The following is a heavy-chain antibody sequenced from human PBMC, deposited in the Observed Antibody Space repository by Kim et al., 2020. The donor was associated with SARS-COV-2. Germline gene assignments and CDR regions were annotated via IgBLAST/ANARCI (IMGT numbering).Heavy chain of an antibody. J-gene: IGHJ4*02. V-gene: IGHV3-9*01. CDR2: ISWNSGSI. Sequence: GGSLRPSCAASGFTFDDYAMHWVRQAPGKGLEWVSGISWNSGSIGYADSVKGRFTISRDNAKNSLYLQMNSLRAEDTALYYCAKAREMATITGVNYFDYWGQGTLVTVSS. CDR3: AKAREMATITGVNYFDY. D-gene: IGHD5-12*01. CDR1: GFTFDDYA.